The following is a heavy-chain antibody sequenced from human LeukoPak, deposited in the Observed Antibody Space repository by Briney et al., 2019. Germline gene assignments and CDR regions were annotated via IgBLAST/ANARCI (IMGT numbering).Heavy chain of an antibody. Sequence: PGGSLRLSCAASGFTFNKYWMSWVRQAPGKGLEWVATIKTDGSQKYYVDSVKGRFSISRDNANNSVYLQMNSLRADDTATYYCVRGLEWLRLETYYFDYWGQGTLVTVSS. J-gene: IGHJ4*02. CDR3: VRGLEWLRLETYYFDY. CDR1: GFTFNKYW. CDR2: IKTDGSQK. V-gene: IGHV3-7*01. D-gene: IGHD5-12*01.